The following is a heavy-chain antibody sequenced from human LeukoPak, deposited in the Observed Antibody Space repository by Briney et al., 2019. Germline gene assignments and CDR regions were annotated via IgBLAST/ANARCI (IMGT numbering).Heavy chain of an antibody. Sequence: ASVKVSFKASGYTFTSYYMHWVRQAPGQGLEWMGIINPSGGSTSYAQKFQGRVTMTRDTSTSTVYMELSSLRSEDTAVYYCARELGYCSSTSCYSYYGMDVWGQGTTVTVSS. V-gene: IGHV1-46*01. CDR1: GYTFTSYY. CDR3: ARELGYCSSTSCYSYYGMDV. D-gene: IGHD2-2*01. J-gene: IGHJ6*02. CDR2: INPSGGST.